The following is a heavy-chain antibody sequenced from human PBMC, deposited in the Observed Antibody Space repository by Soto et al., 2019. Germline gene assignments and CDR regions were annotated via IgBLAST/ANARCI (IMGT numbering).Heavy chain of an antibody. V-gene: IGHV3-9*01. Sequence: ELHLAESGGALVQPGQSLRLSCVASGFSFEDYSMHWIRQVPGKGLEWVSGISSNSYTIRYADSVHGRFTISRDNAKNSLYLQMNSLRPDDSALYYCAKSHVGMVIWPTWFFDLWGRGTLVTVS. CDR2: ISSNSYTI. J-gene: IGHJ2*01. CDR3: AKSHVGMVIWPTWFFDL. D-gene: IGHD1-26*01. CDR1: GFSFEDYS.